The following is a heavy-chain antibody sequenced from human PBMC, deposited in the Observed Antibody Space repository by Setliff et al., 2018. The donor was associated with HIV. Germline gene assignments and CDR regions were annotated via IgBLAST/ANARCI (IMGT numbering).Heavy chain of an antibody. V-gene: IGHV1-2*02. CDR3: ARDQTPFDAFDI. Sequence: ASVKVSCKSSGYTFTGHYIHWVRQAPGQGLEWMGWINPNTGGTNYAQKFQGRVTMTRDTSISTAYMELRRLRSDDTAMYYCARDQTPFDAFDIWGQGTMVTVSS. CDR2: INPNTGGT. D-gene: IGHD2-15*01. CDR1: GYTFTGHY. J-gene: IGHJ3*02.